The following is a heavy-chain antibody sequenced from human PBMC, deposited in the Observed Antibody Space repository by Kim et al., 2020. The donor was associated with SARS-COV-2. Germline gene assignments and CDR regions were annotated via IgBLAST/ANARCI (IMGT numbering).Heavy chain of an antibody. J-gene: IGHJ4*02. D-gene: IGHD4-17*01. V-gene: IGHV5-51*01. CDR3: ARAYGGNSGYRKFFDY. Sequence: PSFKGQVTITADKSISPAYLQWSSLKASDTAMYYCARAYGGNSGYRKFFDYWGQGTLVTVSS.